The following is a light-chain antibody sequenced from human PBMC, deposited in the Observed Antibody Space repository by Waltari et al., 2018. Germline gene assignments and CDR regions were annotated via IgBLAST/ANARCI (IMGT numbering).Light chain of an antibody. CDR1: QIVSNNY. V-gene: IGKV3-20*01. J-gene: IGKJ4*01. Sequence: VLTQSPGTLSLSPGERATLSCRAIQIVSNNYLAWYQQQPGQAPRLLIYGVSSRATGIPDRFSGSGSGTDFTLTISRLEPEDSAVYFCHLYGSARTFGGGTKVEIK. CDR2: GVS. CDR3: HLYGSART.